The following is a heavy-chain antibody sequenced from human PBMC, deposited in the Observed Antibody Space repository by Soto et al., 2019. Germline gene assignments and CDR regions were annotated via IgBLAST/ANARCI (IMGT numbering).Heavy chain of an antibody. V-gene: IGHV5-51*01. Sequence: PGESLKISCKGSGYSFTSYWIGWVRQMPGKGLEWMGIIYPGDSDTRYSPSFQGQVTISADKSISTAYLQWSSLKASDTAMYYCARTAMVTRDYYYGMDVWGQGTTVTVSS. D-gene: IGHD5-18*01. CDR2: IYPGDSDT. J-gene: IGHJ6*02. CDR1: GYSFTSYW. CDR3: ARTAMVTRDYYYGMDV.